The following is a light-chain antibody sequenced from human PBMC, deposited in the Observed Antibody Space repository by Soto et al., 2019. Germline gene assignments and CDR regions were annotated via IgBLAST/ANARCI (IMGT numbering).Light chain of an antibody. Sequence: DIQMTQSPSSLSASVGDRVTITCRASQSVDNFLNWYQQKPGKAPKLLIYAASSLQSGVPSRFSGSGSGTDFTLTISSQQPADFATYYCQQSYSTWTFGQWTKVEIK. V-gene: IGKV1-39*01. CDR2: AAS. J-gene: IGKJ1*01. CDR3: QQSYSTWT. CDR1: QSVDNF.